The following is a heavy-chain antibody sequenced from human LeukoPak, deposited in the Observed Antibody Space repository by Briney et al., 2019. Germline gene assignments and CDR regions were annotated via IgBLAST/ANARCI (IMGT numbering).Heavy chain of an antibody. V-gene: IGHV3-33*06. J-gene: IGHJ4*02. Sequence: GRSLRLSCAASRFTFSSYGMHWVRQAPGKGLEWVAVIWYDGSNKYYADSVKGRFTISRDNSKNTLYLQMNSLRAEDTAVYYCAKDRGFSGSLDYWGQGTLVTVSS. CDR2: IWYDGSNK. CDR3: AKDRGFSGSLDY. CDR1: RFTFSSYG. D-gene: IGHD1-26*01.